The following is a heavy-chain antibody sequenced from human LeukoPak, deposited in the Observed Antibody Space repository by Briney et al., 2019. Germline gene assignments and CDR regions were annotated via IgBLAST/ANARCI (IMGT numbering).Heavy chain of an antibody. CDR3: ATSGGTYDSSGENSFDC. V-gene: IGHV3-30-3*01. CDR1: GYTFCSYA. CDR2: ISFDGAIT. D-gene: IGHD3-22*01. Sequence: GRSLRLSCAASGYTFCSYAMHWVRQAPGKGLEWVAVISFDGAITYYGESMKGRFTISRDNVKNTLSLQMNSLRVEDTAVYYCATSGGTYDSSGENSFDCWGQGTLVTVAS. J-gene: IGHJ4*02.